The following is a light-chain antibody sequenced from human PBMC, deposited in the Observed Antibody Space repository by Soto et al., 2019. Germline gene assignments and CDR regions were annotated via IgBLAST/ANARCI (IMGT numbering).Light chain of an antibody. CDR3: QQYNSYSWT. Sequence: DFQMTQSPSTLSASVVERITITFRASQSISSWLAWYQQKPGKAPKLLIYDASSLESGVPSRFSGSGSGTEFTLTISSLQPDDFATYYCQQYNSYSWTFGQGTKVDIK. CDR2: DAS. CDR1: QSISSW. V-gene: IGKV1-5*01. J-gene: IGKJ1*01.